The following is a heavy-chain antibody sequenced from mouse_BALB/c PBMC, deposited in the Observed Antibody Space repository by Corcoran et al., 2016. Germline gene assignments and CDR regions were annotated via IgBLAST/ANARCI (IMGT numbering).Heavy chain of an antibody. CDR3: ARLYPGIAMDY. J-gene: IGHJ4*01. V-gene: IGHV1S136*01. CDR2: INPYNDGT. CDR1: GYTFTSYV. Sequence: EVQLQQSGPELVKPGASVKLSCKASGYTFTSYVMHWVKQQPGQGLEWIGYINPYNDGTKYNEKFKGKSTLTSEKSSSTAYMELSSLTSEDSAVYYCARLYPGIAMDYWGQGRSVTVSS.